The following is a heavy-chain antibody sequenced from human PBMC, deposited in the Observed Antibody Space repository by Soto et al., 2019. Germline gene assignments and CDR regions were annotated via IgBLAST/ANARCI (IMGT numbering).Heavy chain of an antibody. J-gene: IGHJ4*02. Sequence: EVQLVESGGGLVKPGGSLRLSCAASGFTFSSYIMNWVRQAPGKGLEWVSSISGSGSYIFYADSVKGRFTISRDNAKNSLYLQMNSLRAEDPAVYFCARAWSTSYFDSWGQGTLVTVSS. CDR3: ARAWSTSYFDS. CDR2: ISGSGSYI. CDR1: GFTFSSYI. V-gene: IGHV3-21*01. D-gene: IGHD2-8*02.